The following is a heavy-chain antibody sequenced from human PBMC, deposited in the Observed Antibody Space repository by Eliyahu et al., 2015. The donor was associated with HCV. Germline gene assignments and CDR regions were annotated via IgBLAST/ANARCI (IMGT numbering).Heavy chain of an antibody. Sequence: QVQLQQSGPGLVKPSRTLSLTCAISGDSVSSSXAAWNWXRQSPSRGLEWLGRTYYRSKWNNDYAVSVKSRITMNPDTSKNQFSLQLNSVTSEDTAVYYCARSPISLIRGVVPKYQEYGMDVWGQGTTVTVSS. J-gene: IGHJ6*02. CDR1: GDSVSSSXAA. CDR3: ARSPISLIRGVVPKYQEYGMDV. D-gene: IGHD3-10*01. V-gene: IGHV6-1*01. CDR2: TYYRSKWNN.